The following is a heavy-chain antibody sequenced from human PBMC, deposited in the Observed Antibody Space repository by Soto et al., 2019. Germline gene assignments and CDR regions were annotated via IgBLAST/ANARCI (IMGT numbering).Heavy chain of an antibody. J-gene: IGHJ6*02. Sequence: PSETLSLTCTVSGGSISSGDYYWSWIRQPPGKGPEWIGYIYYSGSTYYNPSLKSRVTISVDTSKNQFSLKLSSVTAADTAVYYCARAIFGVVPRPYYYYGMDVWGQGTTVTVSS. CDR2: IYYSGST. D-gene: IGHD3-3*02. V-gene: IGHV4-30-4*01. CDR1: GGSISSGDYY. CDR3: ARAIFGVVPRPYYYYGMDV.